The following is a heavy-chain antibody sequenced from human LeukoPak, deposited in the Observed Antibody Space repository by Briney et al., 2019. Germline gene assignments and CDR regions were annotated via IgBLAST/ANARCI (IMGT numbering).Heavy chain of an antibody. V-gene: IGHV1-18*01. CDR3: ARGRVGLGDCGGDCWYNWFDP. CDR2: ISGHNGNT. CDR1: GYTFTSYG. D-gene: IGHD2-21*02. Sequence: ASVKVSCKASGYTFTSYGISWVRQAPGQGLEWMGWISGHNGNTNYAQKLQGRVTMTTDTSTSTAYMELRSLRSDDTAVYYCARGRVGLGDCGGDCWYNWFDPWGQGTLVTVSS. J-gene: IGHJ5*02.